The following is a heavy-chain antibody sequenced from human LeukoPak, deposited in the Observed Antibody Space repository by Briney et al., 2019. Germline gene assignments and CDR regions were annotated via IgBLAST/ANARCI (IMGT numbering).Heavy chain of an antibody. V-gene: IGHV4-34*01. J-gene: IGHJ4*02. CDR3: ARGQRRGYDFYY. CDR2: INHSGST. Sequence: SETLSLTCAVYGGSFSGYYWSWIRQPPGKGLEWIGEINHSGSTNYNPSLKSRVTISVDTSKNQFSLKLSSVTAADTAVYYCARGQRRGYDFYYWGQGTLVTVSS. CDR1: GGSFSGYY. D-gene: IGHD5-12*01.